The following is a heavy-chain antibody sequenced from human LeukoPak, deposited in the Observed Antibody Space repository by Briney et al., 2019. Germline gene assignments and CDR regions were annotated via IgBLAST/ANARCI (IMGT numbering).Heavy chain of an antibody. V-gene: IGHV4-34*01. CDR1: GGSFSGYY. CDR2: INHSGST. CDR3: ARGRGPLNYYGMDV. J-gene: IGHJ6*02. Sequence: SETLSLTSAVYGGSFSGYYWSWIRQPPGKGLEWIGEINHSGSTNYNPCLKSRVTISVDTSKNQFSLKLNSVTAADTAVYYCARGRGPLNYYGMDVWGQGTTVTVSS.